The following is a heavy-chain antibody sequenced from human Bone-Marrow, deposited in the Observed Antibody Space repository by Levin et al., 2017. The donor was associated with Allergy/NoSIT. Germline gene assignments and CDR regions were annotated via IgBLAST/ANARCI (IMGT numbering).Heavy chain of an antibody. D-gene: IGHD6-13*01. CDR2: ISSSSSTI. V-gene: IGHV3-48*01. CDR1: GFTFSSYS. CDR3: ARDQGSSWYWFDP. J-gene: IGHJ5*02. Sequence: GGSLRLSCAASGFTFSSYSMNWVRQAPGKGLEWVSYISSSSSTIYYADSVKGRFTISRDNAKNSLYLQMNSLRAEDTAVYYCARDQGSSWYWFDPWGQGTLVTVSS.